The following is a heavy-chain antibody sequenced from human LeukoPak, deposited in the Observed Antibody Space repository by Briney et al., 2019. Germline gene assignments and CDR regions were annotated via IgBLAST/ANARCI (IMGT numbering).Heavy chain of an antibody. D-gene: IGHD5-24*01. CDR1: GGSISSYY. J-gene: IGHJ4*02. CDR3: ARVGEMATAYYFDY. Sequence: SETLSLTCTVSGGSISSYYWSWIRQPPGKGLEWIGYIHYSGSNNYNPPLKSRVTISVDPSKNQFSLKLRSVTASDTAVYYCARVGEMATAYYFDYWGQGTLVTVSS. V-gene: IGHV4-59*01. CDR2: IHYSGSN.